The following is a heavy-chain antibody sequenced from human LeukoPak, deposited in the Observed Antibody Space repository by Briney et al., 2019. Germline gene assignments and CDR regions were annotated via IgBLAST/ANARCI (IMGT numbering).Heavy chain of an antibody. V-gene: IGHV5-10-1*01. D-gene: IGHD2-8*01. CDR2: SDPSDSYT. CDR1: GSMFTSYW. CDR3: ARHQLLGPCFKGVCSDAFDI. J-gene: IGHJ3*02. Sequence: GASLQISCQGSGSMFTSYWISWVRQLPGKGLEWRGMSDPSDSYTNYSPSFQGHLTISADKSISTAYLQWSSLKASDTAMYYCARHQLLGPCFKGVCSDAFDIWGQGTMVTVSS.